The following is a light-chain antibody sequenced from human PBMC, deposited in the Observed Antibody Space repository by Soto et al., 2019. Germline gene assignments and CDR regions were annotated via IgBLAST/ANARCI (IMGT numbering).Light chain of an antibody. CDR3: QKYNKWPIT. CDR1: QSVSSSS. Sequence: EVVLPQSAGTLSLSPGERSTTSWRASQSVSSSSLAWYQQKHGQATRLLIYGASTRATGIPARFSGSGSGTDFTLTIRSMQSEDFAVYSCQKYNKWPITCGNGKRLEIK. CDR2: GAS. J-gene: IGKJ5*01. V-gene: IGKV3D-15*01.